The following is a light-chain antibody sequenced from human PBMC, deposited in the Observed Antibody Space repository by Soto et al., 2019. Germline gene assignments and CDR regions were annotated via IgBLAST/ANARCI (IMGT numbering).Light chain of an antibody. CDR3: TSYTVSSTLV. CDR2: EVS. CDR1: SSDVGGYNY. Sequence: QSVLTQPASVSGSPGQSITISCTGTSSDVGGYNYVSWYQQHPGKAPQLIIFEVSNRPSGVSNRFSGSKSGNTASLTISGLQAEDEADYYCTSYTVSSTLVFGGGTKLTVL. J-gene: IGLJ2*01. V-gene: IGLV2-14*01.